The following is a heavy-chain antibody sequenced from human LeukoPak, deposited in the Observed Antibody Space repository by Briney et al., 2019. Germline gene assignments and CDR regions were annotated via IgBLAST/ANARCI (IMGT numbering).Heavy chain of an antibody. Sequence: GGSLRLSCAASGFTFSSYSMNWVRQAPGKGLEWVSSISSSSSYIYYADSVKGRFTISRDNAKNSLYLQMNSLRAEDTAVYYCAKVGSWLVRGPAKNWGQGTLVTVSS. CDR1: GFTFSSYS. D-gene: IGHD6-6*01. CDR3: AKVGSWLVRGPAKN. J-gene: IGHJ4*02. V-gene: IGHV3-21*04. CDR2: ISSSSSYI.